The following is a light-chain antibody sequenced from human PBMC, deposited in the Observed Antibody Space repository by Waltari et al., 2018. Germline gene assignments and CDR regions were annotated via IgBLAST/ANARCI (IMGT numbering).Light chain of an antibody. V-gene: IGKV1-5*03. CDR1: QDISKY. Sequence: DIQMTQSPSTLSASVGDRVTITCRASQDISKYLAWYQQKPGKAPKLLIYRASALESGVTSRFSDSGSGTEFTLTISSLQPDDFAAYYCQKYDDYPLTFGGGTKVEIK. CDR3: QKYDDYPLT. CDR2: RAS. J-gene: IGKJ4*01.